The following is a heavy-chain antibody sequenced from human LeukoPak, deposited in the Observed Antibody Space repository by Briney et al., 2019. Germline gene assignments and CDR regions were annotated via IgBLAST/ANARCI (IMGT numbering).Heavy chain of an antibody. J-gene: IGHJ4*02. V-gene: IGHV1-46*01. Sequence: ASVKVSCKASGYTFTSYYMHWVRQAPGQGLEWMGIINPSGGSTSYAQKFQGRVTMTRDMSTSTVYMELSSLRSEDTAVYYCARDTGGSGYYYLFDYWGQGTLVTVSS. CDR3: ARDTGGSGYYYLFDY. D-gene: IGHD3-22*01. CDR2: INPSGGST. CDR1: GYTFTSYY.